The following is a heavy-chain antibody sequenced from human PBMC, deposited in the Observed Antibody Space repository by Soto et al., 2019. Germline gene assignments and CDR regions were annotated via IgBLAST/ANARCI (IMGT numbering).Heavy chain of an antibody. V-gene: IGHV3-21*01. CDR3: ATELDTAMITCDY. D-gene: IGHD5-18*01. CDR1: GLTFGRYT. CDR2: ISTLSNYI. Sequence: GGSLRLSCAASGLTFGRYTMNWVRQAPGKGLEWVSSISTLSNYIFYADSVKGRFTISRDNAKNSLYLQMDSLRVEDTAVYYCATELDTAMITCDYWGQGTMVTVYS. J-gene: IGHJ4*02.